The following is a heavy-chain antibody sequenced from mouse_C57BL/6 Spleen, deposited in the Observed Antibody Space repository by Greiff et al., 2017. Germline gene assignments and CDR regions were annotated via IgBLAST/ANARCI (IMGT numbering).Heavy chain of an antibody. Sequence: EVQLQESGPGLVKPSQSLSLTCSVTGYSITSGYYWNWIRQFPGNKLEWMGYISYDGSNNYNPSLKNRISITRDTSKNQFFLKLNSVTTEDTATYYCATASAWGQGTLVTVSA. J-gene: IGHJ3*01. CDR1: GYSITSGYY. CDR2: ISYDGSN. CDR3: ATASA. D-gene: IGHD3-1*01. V-gene: IGHV3-6*01.